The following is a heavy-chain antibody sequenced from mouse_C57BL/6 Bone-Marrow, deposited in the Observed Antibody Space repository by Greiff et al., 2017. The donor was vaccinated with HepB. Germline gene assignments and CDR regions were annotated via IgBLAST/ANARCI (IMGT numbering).Heavy chain of an antibody. CDR3: TTILTTVVAKDY. D-gene: IGHD1-1*01. Sequence: VQLQQSGAELVRPGASVKLSCTASGFNIKDDYMHWVKQRPEQGLEWIGWIDPENGDTEYASKFQGKATITADTSSNTAYLQLSSLTSEDTAVYYCTTILTTVVAKDYWGQGTTLTVSS. CDR2: IDPENGDT. V-gene: IGHV14-4*01. CDR1: GFNIKDDY. J-gene: IGHJ2*01.